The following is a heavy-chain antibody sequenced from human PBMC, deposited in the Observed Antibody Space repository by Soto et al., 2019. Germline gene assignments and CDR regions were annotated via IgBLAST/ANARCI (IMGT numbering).Heavy chain of an antibody. D-gene: IGHD3-3*01. CDR1: GYPVTAYY. CDR2: INPATGAA. CDR3: ARGGGVGVAGSAAFDM. J-gene: IGHJ3*02. Sequence: QLHLVQSGAVVKKPGASVTVSCSASGYPVTAYYMHWVRQAPGRGLEWMGGINPATGAAKYTQTSRGRAPMTRDTPTSTVFMELSGLTSEAPAVFSCARGGGVGVAGSAAFDMWGQGTLVTVSS. V-gene: IGHV1-2*02.